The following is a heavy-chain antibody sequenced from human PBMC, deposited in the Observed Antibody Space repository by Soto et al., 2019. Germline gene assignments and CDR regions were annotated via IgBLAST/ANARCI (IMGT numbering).Heavy chain of an antibody. V-gene: IGHV1-18*01. CDR3: ARDRGSSALWYYYGMDV. D-gene: IGHD6-6*01. CDR1: GYTFTSYG. J-gene: IGHJ6*02. Sequence: ASVKXSCKASGYTFTSYGISWVRQAPGQGLEWMGWISAYNGNTNYAQKLQGRVTMTTDTSTSTAYMELRSLRSDDTAVYYCARDRGSSALWYYYGMDVWGQGTTVTVSS. CDR2: ISAYNGNT.